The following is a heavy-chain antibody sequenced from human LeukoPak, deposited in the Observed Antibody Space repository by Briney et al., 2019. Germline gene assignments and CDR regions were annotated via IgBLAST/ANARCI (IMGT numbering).Heavy chain of an antibody. Sequence: SETLSLTCTVSGGSISSSGKYGAWIRQPPGKVLEWIGYIYYSGSTNYNPSLKSRVTISVDTSKNQFSLKLSSVTAADTAVYYCARDVGDSYGYPYYFDYWGQGTLVTVSS. CDR1: GGSISSSGKY. CDR3: ARDVGDSYGYPYYFDY. D-gene: IGHD5-18*01. CDR2: IYYSGST. J-gene: IGHJ4*02. V-gene: IGHV4-61*08.